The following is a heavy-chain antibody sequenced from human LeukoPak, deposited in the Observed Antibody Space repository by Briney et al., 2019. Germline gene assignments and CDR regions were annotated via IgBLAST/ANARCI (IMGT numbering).Heavy chain of an antibody. CDR2: ISSSSSTI. CDR3: AREASSYYGSGSYYGDAFDI. CDR1: GFIFSSYD. D-gene: IGHD3-10*01. V-gene: IGHV3-48*01. Sequence: GGSLRLSCAASGFIFSSYDMNWVRQAPGKGLEWVSYISSSSSTIYYADSVKGRFTISRDNAKNSLYLQMNSLRAEDTAVYYCAREASSYYGSGSYYGDAFDIWGQGTMVTVSS. J-gene: IGHJ3*02.